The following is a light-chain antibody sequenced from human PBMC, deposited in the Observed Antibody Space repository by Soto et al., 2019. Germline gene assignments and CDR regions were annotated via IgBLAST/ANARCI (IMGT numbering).Light chain of an antibody. CDR3: QQANSFPLT. CDR1: QGIRSW. Sequence: DIQMTQSPSSVSASVGDRVTITCRASQGIRSWLAWYQQKPGKAPTLLIYAASSLQSGVPSRFSGRGSGTDFTLTISSLQPEDFATYFCQQANSFPLTFGGGTKVEIK. J-gene: IGKJ4*01. V-gene: IGKV1-12*01. CDR2: AAS.